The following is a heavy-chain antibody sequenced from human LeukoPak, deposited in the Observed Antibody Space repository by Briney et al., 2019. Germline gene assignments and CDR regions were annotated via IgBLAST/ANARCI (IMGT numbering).Heavy chain of an antibody. CDR3: ARGSGRIAAGGSEHY. V-gene: IGHV3-30-3*01. D-gene: IGHD6-13*01. Sequence: GGSLRLSCVASGFTFSNFLMHWVRQAPGKGLEWVAVISYDGSDKNYGDSVKGRFTISRDDSKNTLYLQMDSLRTEDTAVYYCARGSGRIAAGGSEHYWGQGTLVTVSS. J-gene: IGHJ4*02. CDR2: ISYDGSDK. CDR1: GFTFSNFL.